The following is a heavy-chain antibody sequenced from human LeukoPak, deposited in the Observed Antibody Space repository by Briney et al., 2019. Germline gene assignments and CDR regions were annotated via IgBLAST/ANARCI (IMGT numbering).Heavy chain of an antibody. CDR3: ATSGYSYGPDYYYMDV. CDR1: GFTFSNHG. Sequence: GGSLRLSCAASGFTFSNHGMHWVRQAPGKGLEWVTLISYDGSNKFYADSVKGRFTISRDNSKNTLYLQMNSLRAEDSAVYYCATSGYSYGPDYYYMDVWGKGTTVTVSS. D-gene: IGHD5-18*01. V-gene: IGHV3-30*19. J-gene: IGHJ6*03. CDR2: ISYDGSNK.